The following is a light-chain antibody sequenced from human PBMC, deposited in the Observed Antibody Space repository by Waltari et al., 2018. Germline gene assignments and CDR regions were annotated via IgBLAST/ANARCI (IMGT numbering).Light chain of an antibody. CDR1: SRDIGGYNY. J-gene: IGLJ7*01. V-gene: IGLV2-14*03. Sequence: QSALTQPASVSGSPGQSITISCTGTSRDIGGYNYISWYQQHPGKAPKVVIFDVSYRPAGVSTRFAGSKSGNTASLTISGLQAEDEADYYCGTWDSSLSGAVFGGGTHLTVL. CDR3: GTWDSSLSGAV. CDR2: DVS.